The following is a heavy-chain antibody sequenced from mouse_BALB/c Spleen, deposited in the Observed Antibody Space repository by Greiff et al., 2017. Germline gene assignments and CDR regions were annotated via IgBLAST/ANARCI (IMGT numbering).Heavy chain of an antibody. CDR3: VRRDYGDY. V-gene: IGHV10S3*01. J-gene: IGHJ2*01. Sequence: VKDRFTISRDDSQSMLYLQMNNLKTEDTAMYYCVRRDYGDYWGQGTTLTVSS.